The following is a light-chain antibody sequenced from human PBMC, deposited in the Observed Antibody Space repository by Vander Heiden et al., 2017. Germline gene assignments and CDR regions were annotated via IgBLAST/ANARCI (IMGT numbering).Light chain of an antibody. J-gene: IGLJ2*01. CDR1: NTGSKS. V-gene: IGLV3-21*02. Sequence: YVLTQAPSVSVAPAQTATFTCGGDNTGSKSVNWYQHQPGQAPVVVVTDNNHRPSGIPERFSGSSSGNTAILTIRRVEVGDEADYYCQVWDSSRDPVVFGGGTKLTVL. CDR2: DNN. CDR3: QVWDSSRDPVV.